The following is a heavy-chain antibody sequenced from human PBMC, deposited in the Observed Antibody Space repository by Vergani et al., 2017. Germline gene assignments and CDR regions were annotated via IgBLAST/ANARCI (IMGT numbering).Heavy chain of an antibody. D-gene: IGHD2-21*01. V-gene: IGHV4-39*02. Sequence: QLQLQESGPGLVKPSETLSLICTVSGGSINPSSSFWGWIRQSPGKGLEWIGSINYVGRTYYIPSLQSRATVFVDTSKHRFSLNLTSVTATDTAVYYCARSQGDYWYFDLWGPGSLATVSS. J-gene: IGHJ2*01. CDR3: ARSQGDYWYFDL. CDR2: INYVGRT. CDR1: GGSINPSSSF.